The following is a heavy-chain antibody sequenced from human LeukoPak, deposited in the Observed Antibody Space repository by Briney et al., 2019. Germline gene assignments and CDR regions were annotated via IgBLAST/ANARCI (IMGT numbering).Heavy chain of an antibody. CDR3: ARDVFGPAATYYYGMDV. D-gene: IGHD2-2*01. J-gene: IGHJ6*01. CDR1: GFTFSSYS. CDR2: ISRSSSSYI. Sequence: SGGSLRLACAASGFTFSSYSMNWVRQAPGKGLEWVSSISRSSSSYIYYADSVKGRFTISRDNAKNSLYLQMNSLRAEDTAVYYCARDVFGPAATYYYGMDVWGQGTTLTVSS. V-gene: IGHV3-21*01.